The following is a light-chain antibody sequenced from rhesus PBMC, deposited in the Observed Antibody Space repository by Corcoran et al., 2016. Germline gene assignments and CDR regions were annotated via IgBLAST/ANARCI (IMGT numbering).Light chain of an antibody. CDR3: QQYNDLLT. J-gene: IGKJ4*01. CDR2: SAY. CDR1: ESVGSY. V-gene: IGKV3-40*03. Sequence: EIVMTQSPATLSLSPGETATLSCRASESVGSYLAWYQQKPGQAPKLLVHSAYFRATGIPDRFSGSGSRTEFTLTLSSLEPEDIGLYHCQQYNDLLTFGGGTKVGIK.